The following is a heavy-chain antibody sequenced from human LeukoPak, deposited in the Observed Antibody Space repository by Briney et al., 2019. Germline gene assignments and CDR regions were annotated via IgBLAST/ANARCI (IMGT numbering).Heavy chain of an antibody. J-gene: IGHJ4*02. Sequence: GRLTISRDNAKNTLYLQMNSLRAEDTAVYYCAIDKWLQHAGWGQGTLVTVSS. CDR3: AIDKWLQHAG. D-gene: IGHD5-12*01. V-gene: IGHV3-74*01.